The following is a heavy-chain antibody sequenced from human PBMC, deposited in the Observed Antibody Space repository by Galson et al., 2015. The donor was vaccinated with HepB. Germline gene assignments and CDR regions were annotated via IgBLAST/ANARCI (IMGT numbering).Heavy chain of an antibody. CDR3: AKSQDWSPMALDY. D-gene: IGHD3-10*01. J-gene: IGHJ4*02. CDR2: ISGSGGST. Sequence: SLRLSCAASGFTFSSYAMSWVRQAPGKGLEWVSAISGSGGSTYYADSVEGRFTISRDNSKNTLYLQMNSLRAEDTAVYYCAKSQDWSPMALDYWAREPWSPSPQ. V-gene: IGHV3-23*01. CDR1: GFTFSSYA.